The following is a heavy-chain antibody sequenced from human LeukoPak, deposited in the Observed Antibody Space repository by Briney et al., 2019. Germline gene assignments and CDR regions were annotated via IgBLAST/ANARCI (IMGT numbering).Heavy chain of an antibody. J-gene: IGHJ6*02. CDR3: ARDSDSSGYYSNYYYYYGMDA. Sequence: SGGSLRLSCAASGFTFSSYAMSWVRQAPGKGLEWVSAISGSGGSTYYADSVKGRFTISRDNSKNTLYLQMNSLRAEDTAVYYCARDSDSSGYYSNYYYYYGMDAWGQGTTVTVSS. D-gene: IGHD3-22*01. CDR2: ISGSGGST. V-gene: IGHV3-23*01. CDR1: GFTFSSYA.